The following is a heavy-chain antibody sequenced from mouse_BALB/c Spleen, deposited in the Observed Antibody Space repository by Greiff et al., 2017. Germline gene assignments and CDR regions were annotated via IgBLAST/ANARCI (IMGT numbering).Heavy chain of an antibody. CDR3: ARKEYHGSSYDAMDY. D-gene: IGHD1-1*01. CDR2: ISSGGSYT. J-gene: IGHJ4*01. CDR1: GFTFSSYA. Sequence: VQLKESGGGLVKPGGSLKLSCAASGFTFSSYAMSWVRQSPEKRLEWVAEISSGGSYTYYPDTVTGRFTISRDNAKNTLYLEMSSLRSEDTAMYYCARKEYHGSSYDAMDYGRQGTSVTVST. V-gene: IGHV5-9-4*01.